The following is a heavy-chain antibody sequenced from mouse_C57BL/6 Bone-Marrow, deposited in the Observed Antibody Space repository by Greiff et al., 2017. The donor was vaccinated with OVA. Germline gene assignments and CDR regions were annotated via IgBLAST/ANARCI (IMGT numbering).Heavy chain of an antibody. D-gene: IGHD2-5*01. Sequence: EVQGVESGGGLVKPGGSLKLSCAASGFTFSSYTMSWVRQTPEKRLEWVATISGGGGNTYYPDSVKGRFTISRDNAKNTLYLQMSSLRSEDTALYYCARLSSYYSNYPYFDYWGQGTTLTVSS. CDR2: ISGGGGNT. V-gene: IGHV5-9*01. CDR1: GFTFSSYT. CDR3: ARLSSYYSNYPYFDY. J-gene: IGHJ2*01.